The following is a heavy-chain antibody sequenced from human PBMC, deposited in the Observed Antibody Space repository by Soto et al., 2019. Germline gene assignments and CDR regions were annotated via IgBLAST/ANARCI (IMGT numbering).Heavy chain of an antibody. CDR2: ILPILGIA. V-gene: IGHV1-69*02. CDR3: ARGPGYCSGGSCYPRGAFDI. J-gene: IGHJ3*02. CDR1: GGTFSSYT. Sequence: QVQLVQSGAEVKKPGSSVKVSCKASGGTFSSYTISWVRQAPGQGLEWMGRILPILGIANYAQKFQGRVTITADKSTSTAYMELSSLRSEDTAVYYCARGPGYCSGGSCYPRGAFDIWGQGTMVTVSS. D-gene: IGHD2-15*01.